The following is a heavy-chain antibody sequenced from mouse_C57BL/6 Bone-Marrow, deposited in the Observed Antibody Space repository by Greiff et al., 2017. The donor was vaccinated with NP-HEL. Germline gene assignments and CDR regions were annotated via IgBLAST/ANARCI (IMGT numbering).Heavy chain of an antibody. Sequence: QVQLKESGAELARPGASVKLSCKASGYTFTSYGISWVKQRTGQGLEWIGEIYPRSGNTYYNEKFKGKATLTADKSSSTAYMELRSLTSEDSAVYFCARWGLWYPYYYAMDYWGQGTSVTVSS. V-gene: IGHV1-81*01. J-gene: IGHJ4*01. D-gene: IGHD2-1*01. CDR2: IYPRSGNT. CDR3: ARWGLWYPYYYAMDY. CDR1: GYTFTSYG.